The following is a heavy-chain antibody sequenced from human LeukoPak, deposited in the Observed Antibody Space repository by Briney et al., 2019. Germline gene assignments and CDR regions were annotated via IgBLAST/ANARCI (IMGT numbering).Heavy chain of an antibody. J-gene: IGHJ4*02. CDR3: AREQYYSDRSDYRYYFDY. CDR2: IYYSGST. D-gene: IGHD3-22*01. CDR1: GDSVSNGHYY. V-gene: IGHV4-61*01. Sequence: SETLSLTCTVSGDSVSNGHYYWSWIRQPPGKGLEWIGYIYYSGSTNYNSSLKSRVTISVDRSRNQFSLKLSSATAADTAVYYCAREQYYSDRSDYRYYFDYWGPGTLVTVSS.